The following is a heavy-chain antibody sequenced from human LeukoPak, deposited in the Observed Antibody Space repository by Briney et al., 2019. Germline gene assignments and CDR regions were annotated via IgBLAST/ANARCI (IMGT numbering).Heavy chain of an antibody. V-gene: IGHV1-18*01. CDR3: ARDYGDPPSWFDP. CDR2: ISAYNGNT. CDR1: GDMFSNFT. J-gene: IGHJ5*02. Sequence: ASVKVSCKSSGDMFSNFTISWVRQAPGQGLEWMGWISAYNGNTNYAQKLQGRVTMTTDTSTSTAYMELRSLRSDDTAVYYCARDYGDPPSWFDPWGQGTLVTVSS. D-gene: IGHD4-17*01.